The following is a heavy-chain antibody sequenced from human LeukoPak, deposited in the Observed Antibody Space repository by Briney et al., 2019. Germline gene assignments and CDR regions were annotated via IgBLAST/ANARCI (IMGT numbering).Heavy chain of an antibody. V-gene: IGHV3-11*01. D-gene: IGHD3-22*01. CDR3: ARQDYYDSSGYCDY. J-gene: IGHJ4*02. Sequence: PGGSLRLSCAASEFTFSDYYMSWIRQAPGKGLEWVSYISSSGSTIYYADSVKGRFTISRDNAKNSLYLQMNSLRAEDTAVYYCARQDYYDSSGYCDYWGQGTLDTVSS. CDR1: EFTFSDYY. CDR2: ISSSGSTI.